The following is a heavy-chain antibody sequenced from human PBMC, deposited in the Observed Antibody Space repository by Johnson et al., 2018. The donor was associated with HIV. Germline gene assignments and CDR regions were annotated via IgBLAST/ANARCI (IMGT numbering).Heavy chain of an antibody. CDR1: GFTFSSYA. D-gene: IGHD2-2*01. CDR3: ARGLQSMTVVVTRGAFDI. V-gene: IGHV3-30*14. CDR2: ISYDGSNK. J-gene: IGHJ3*02. Sequence: VQLVESGGGVAQPGRSLRLSCAASGFTFSSYAMHWVRQAPGKGLEWVAVISYDGSNKYYADSVKGRFTISRDNSKNTLYLQMNSLRVEDTAVYYCARGLQSMTVVVTRGAFDIWGQGTMVTVSS.